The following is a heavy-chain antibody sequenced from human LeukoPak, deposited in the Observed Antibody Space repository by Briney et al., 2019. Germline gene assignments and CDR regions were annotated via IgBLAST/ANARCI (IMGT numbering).Heavy chain of an antibody. CDR1: GNYW. J-gene: IGHJ4*02. CDR2: INGDGSWT. D-gene: IGHD2-2*01. Sequence: GGSLRLSCAASGNYWIHWVRQAPGKGLVWVSHINGDGSWTTYADSVKGRFTISKDNAKNTVYLQMNNLRAEDTAVYYCVSFYETYWGRGTLVTVSS. V-gene: IGHV3-74*01. CDR3: VSFYETY.